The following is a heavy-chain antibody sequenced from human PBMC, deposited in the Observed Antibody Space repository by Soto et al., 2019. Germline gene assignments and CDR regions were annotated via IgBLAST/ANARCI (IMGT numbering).Heavy chain of an antibody. Sequence: VASVKVSCKASGGTFSSYAVSWVRQAPGQGLEWMGGIIPILGTANYAQKFQDRVTITADESTSTAYMELSSLRSEDTAVYYCARDGRAYTTTITLLDFWGQGTLVTVSS. D-gene: IGHD5-12*01. CDR1: GGTFSSYA. CDR3: ARDGRAYTTTITLLDF. V-gene: IGHV1-69*13. CDR2: IIPILGTA. J-gene: IGHJ4*02.